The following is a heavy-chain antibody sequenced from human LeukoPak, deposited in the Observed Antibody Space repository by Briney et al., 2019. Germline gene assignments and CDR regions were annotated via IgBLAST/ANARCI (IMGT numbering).Heavy chain of an antibody. V-gene: IGHV4-39*01. CDR2: IYYSGST. Sequence: SETLSLTCTVSGGSISSSSYYWGWIRQPPGKGLEWIGSIYYSGSTYYNPSLKSRVTISVDTSKNQFSLKLSSVTAADTAVYYCARSMVRGVITTSYFDYWGQGTLVTVSS. CDR1: GGSISSSSYY. J-gene: IGHJ4*02. CDR3: ARSMVRGVITTSYFDY. D-gene: IGHD3-10*01.